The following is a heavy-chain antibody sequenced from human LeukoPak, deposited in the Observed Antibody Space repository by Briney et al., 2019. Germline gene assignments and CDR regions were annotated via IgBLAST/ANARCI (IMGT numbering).Heavy chain of an antibody. CDR2: ISSSGTNI. CDR3: ARSSTTYYYDTSSHY. Sequence: GGSLRLSCAASGFTFSSYSMNWVRQAPGKGLEWVSYISSSGTNIYYADSVKGRFTISRDNAKNSLYLQMNSLRAEDTAVYYCARSSTTYYYDTSSHYWGQGTLVTVSS. D-gene: IGHD3-22*01. CDR1: GFTFSSYS. V-gene: IGHV3-48*04. J-gene: IGHJ4*02.